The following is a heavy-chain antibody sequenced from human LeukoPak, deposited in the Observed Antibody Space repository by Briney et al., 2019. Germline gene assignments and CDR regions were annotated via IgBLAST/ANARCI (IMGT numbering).Heavy chain of an antibody. D-gene: IGHD2-2*01. CDR1: GCTFSSYG. J-gene: IGHJ5*02. V-gene: IGHV1-18*01. CDR2: ISVYNGNT. Sequence: ASVKVSCKASGCTFSSYGFSWVRHPHAQGLEWMGWISVYNGNTNYAQKLQGRVTMTTDTSTSTAYMEMRSLRPDDTAVYSCDRGGEYCSSTSCYNWFDPWGQGTLVTVSS. CDR3: DRGGEYCSSTSCYNWFDP.